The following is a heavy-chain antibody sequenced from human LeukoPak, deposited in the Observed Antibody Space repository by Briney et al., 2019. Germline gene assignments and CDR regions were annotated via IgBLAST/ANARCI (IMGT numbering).Heavy chain of an antibody. J-gene: IGHJ6*04. CDR1: GYSISSGYY. V-gene: IGHV4-38-2*02. D-gene: IGHD3-3*01. CDR2: IYHSGST. Sequence: SETLSLTCAVSGYSISSGYYWGWIRQPPGKGLEWIGSIYHSGSTYYNPSLKSRVTISVGTSKNQFSLKLSSVTAADTAVYYCARDIGRYDFWSGYSRDVWGKGTTVTVSS. CDR3: ARDIGRYDFWSGYSRDV.